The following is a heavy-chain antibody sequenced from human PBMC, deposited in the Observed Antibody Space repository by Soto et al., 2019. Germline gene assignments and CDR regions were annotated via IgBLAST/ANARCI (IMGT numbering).Heavy chain of an antibody. CDR2: IDSDGSST. V-gene: IGHV3-74*01. Sequence: GSLRLSCAASGFTFGSYWMNWVRQAPGKGLVWVSRIDSDGSSTTYADSVKGRFTTSRDNAKNTLYLQMSSLRVEDTAVYYCARGRPYGMDVWGQGTTVTVSS. CDR1: GFTFGSYW. J-gene: IGHJ6*02. CDR3: ARGRPYGMDV.